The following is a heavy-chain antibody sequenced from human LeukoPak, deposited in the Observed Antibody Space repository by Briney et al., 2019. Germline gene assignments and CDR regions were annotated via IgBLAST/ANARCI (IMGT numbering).Heavy chain of an antibody. CDR2: IYPRDGST. CDR1: GYTYTSNY. CDR3: ARDQEGFDY. Sequence: ASVRVSCKASGYTYTSNYIHWVRQAPGQGLDWMGMIYPRDGSTSYAQKFQGRVTVTRDTSTSTVHMELSGLRSEDTAVYYCARDQEGFDYWGQGTLVTVSS. J-gene: IGHJ4*02. V-gene: IGHV1-46*01.